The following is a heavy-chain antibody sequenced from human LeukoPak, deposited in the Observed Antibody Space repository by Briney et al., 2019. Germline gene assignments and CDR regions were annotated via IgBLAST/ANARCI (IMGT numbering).Heavy chain of an antibody. CDR1: GYTLTELS. D-gene: IGHD3-22*01. CDR2: FDPEDGET. Sequence: ASVKVSCKVSGYTLTELSMHWVRQAPGKGLEWMGGFDPEDGETIYAQKFQGRVTMTEDTSTDTAYMELSSLRSDDTAVYYCARGATYYYDSSGYYFDYWGQGTLVTVSS. V-gene: IGHV1-24*01. CDR3: ARGATYYYDSSGYYFDY. J-gene: IGHJ4*02.